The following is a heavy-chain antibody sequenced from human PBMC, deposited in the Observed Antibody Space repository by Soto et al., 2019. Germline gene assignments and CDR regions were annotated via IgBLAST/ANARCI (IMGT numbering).Heavy chain of an antibody. Sequence: GAPVKVSCKASGYTFTKYYMHWVRPAPGQKKEWLGWISPYNDDTKYAQRLQGRVTMTTDTSTRTAYMDIRGLRSDDTAIYYCARGCYYDSSGARNYHYYGMDVWGQGTTVTVSS. CDR3: ARGCYYDSSGARNYHYYGMDV. CDR1: GYTFTKYY. V-gene: IGHV1-18*04. J-gene: IGHJ6*02. D-gene: IGHD3-22*01. CDR2: ISPYNDDT.